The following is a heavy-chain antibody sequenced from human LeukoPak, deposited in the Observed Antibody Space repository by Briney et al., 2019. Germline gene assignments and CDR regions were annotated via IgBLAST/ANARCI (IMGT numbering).Heavy chain of an antibody. CDR1: SGSMNYYY. J-gene: IGHJ4*02. Sequence: SETLSLTCTVSSGSMNYYYWSWIRQSAGRGLEWIGRIYTNGTTDYNPSLKSRVSMSVDTSKSQFSLNLSSLFAADTAVYYCVANWGWARTTVYIDYWGQGTLVTVSS. CDR2: IYTNGTT. V-gene: IGHV4-4*07. D-gene: IGHD7-27*01. CDR3: VANWGWARTTVYIDY.